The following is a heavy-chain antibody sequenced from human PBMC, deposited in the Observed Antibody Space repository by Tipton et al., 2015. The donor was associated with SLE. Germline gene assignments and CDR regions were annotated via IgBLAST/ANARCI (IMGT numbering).Heavy chain of an antibody. CDR3: ARALGYMDV. CDR1: GGSISSYY. J-gene: IGHJ6*03. V-gene: IGHV4-59*12. Sequence: TLSLTCTVSGGSISSYYWSWIRQPPGKGLEWIGYIYYSGSTYYNPSLKSRVTISVDTSKNQFSLKLSSVTAADTAVYYCARALGYMDVWGKGTTVTVSS. CDR2: IYYSGST.